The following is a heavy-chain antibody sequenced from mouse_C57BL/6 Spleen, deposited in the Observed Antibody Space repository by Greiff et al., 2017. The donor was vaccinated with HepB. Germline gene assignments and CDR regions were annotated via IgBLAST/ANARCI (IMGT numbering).Heavy chain of an antibody. J-gene: IGHJ4*01. CDR1: GYTFTSYW. CDR2: IYPGSGST. CDR3: ARAYYSKGMDY. D-gene: IGHD2-5*01. V-gene: IGHV1-55*01. Sequence: QVQLQQPGAELVKPGASVKMSCKASGYTFTSYWITWVKQRPGQGLEWIGDIYPGSGSTNYNEKFKSKATLTVDTSSSTAYMQLSSLTSEYSAVYYCARAYYSKGMDYWGQGTSVTVSS.